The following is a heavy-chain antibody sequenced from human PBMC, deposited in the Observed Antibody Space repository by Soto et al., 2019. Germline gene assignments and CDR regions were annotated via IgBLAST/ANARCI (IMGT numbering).Heavy chain of an antibody. CDR2: IYTSGST. Sequence: SETLSLTCTVSGGSISSYYWSWIRQPAGKGLEWIGRIYTSGSTNYNPSLKSRVTMSVDTSKNQFSLKLSSVTAADTAVYYCARDGYSSGWHAFDIWGQRTMVTVSS. CDR1: GGSISSYY. CDR3: ARDGYSSGWHAFDI. V-gene: IGHV4-4*07. D-gene: IGHD6-19*01. J-gene: IGHJ3*02.